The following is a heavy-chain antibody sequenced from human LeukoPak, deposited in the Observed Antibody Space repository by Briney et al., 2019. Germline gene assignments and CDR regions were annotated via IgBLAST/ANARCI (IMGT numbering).Heavy chain of an antibody. J-gene: IGHJ4*02. CDR1: GFTFSSYW. Sequence: GGSLRLSCAASGFTFSSYWMSWVRQAPGKGLEWVSAISGSGGSTYYADSVKGRFTISRDNSKNTLYLQMNSLRAGDTAVYYCAKGLRDGYNSGYWGQGTLVTVSS. CDR3: AKGLRDGYNSGY. V-gene: IGHV3-23*01. D-gene: IGHD5-24*01. CDR2: ISGSGGST.